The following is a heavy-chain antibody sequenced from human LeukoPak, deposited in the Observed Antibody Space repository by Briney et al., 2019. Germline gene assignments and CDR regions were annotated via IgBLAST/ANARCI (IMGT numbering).Heavy chain of an antibody. CDR1: GGSISSYY. Sequence: PSETLSLTCNVSGGSISSYYWSWTRQPAGKGLEWIGRMYTSGSTNYNPSLKSRVTMSADTSKNQFSLKLSSVTAADTAVYYCARGGSSGYYYGWGQGTLVTVSP. J-gene: IGHJ4*02. D-gene: IGHD3-22*01. CDR2: MYTSGST. V-gene: IGHV4-4*07. CDR3: ARGGSSGYYYG.